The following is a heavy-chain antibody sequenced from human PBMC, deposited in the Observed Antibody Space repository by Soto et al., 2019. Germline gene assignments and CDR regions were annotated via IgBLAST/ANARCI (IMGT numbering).Heavy chain of an antibody. CDR1: GYTFTSYG. CDR3: ARHSSQWPRCFDP. CDR2: ISAYDGNT. V-gene: IGHV1-18*01. J-gene: IGHJ5*02. Sequence: QVQQVQSGAEVKRPGASAKVSCKASGYTFTSYGISWVRQAPGQGLEWMGWISAYDGNTNYAQRFQGRVTMTTDTDTSAANRERRSLRSEDTGVDDCARHSSQWPRCFDPWGQGTLVTVSS. D-gene: IGHD5-18*01.